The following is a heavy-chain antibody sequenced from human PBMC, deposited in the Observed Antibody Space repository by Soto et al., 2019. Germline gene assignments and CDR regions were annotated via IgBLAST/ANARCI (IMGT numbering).Heavy chain of an antibody. CDR3: ARLVGNSWLDY. CDR1: GGSFSGYY. Sequence: SETLSLTCAVYGGSFSGYYWSWIRQPPGKGLEWIGEINHSGSTNYNPSLKSRMTINPDTSRNQFSLQLSSVTPEDTAVYYCARLVGNSWLDYWGQGTLVTVSS. V-gene: IGHV4-34*01. J-gene: IGHJ4*02. D-gene: IGHD6-13*01. CDR2: INHSGST.